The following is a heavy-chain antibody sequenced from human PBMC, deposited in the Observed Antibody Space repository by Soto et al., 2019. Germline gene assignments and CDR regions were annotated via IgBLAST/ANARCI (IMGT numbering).Heavy chain of an antibody. D-gene: IGHD1-1*01. CDR3: ARGRYGDY. Sequence: QVHLVQSGAEVKKPGASVKVSCKASGYTFTSYGITWVRQAPGQGLEWMGWISAHNSNTDYAQKLKGRVIVTRDTCTSTAYMELRRLICGDTAVYYGARGRYGDYWGQGALVTVSS. J-gene: IGHJ4*02. V-gene: IGHV1-18*01. CDR2: ISAHNSNT. CDR1: GYTFTSYG.